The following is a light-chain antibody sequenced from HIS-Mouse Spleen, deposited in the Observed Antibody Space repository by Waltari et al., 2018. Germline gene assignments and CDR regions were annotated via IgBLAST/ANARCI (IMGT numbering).Light chain of an antibody. Sequence: SYELTQPPSVSVSPGQTARITCSGDALPKKYAYWYQQKSGQAPVLVIYEDSKRPSGIPGRFSGSSSGTMATLTISGAQVEDEADYYCYSTDSSGNHRRVLGGGTKLTVL. J-gene: IGLJ3*02. CDR2: EDS. CDR3: YSTDSSGNHRRV. V-gene: IGLV3-10*01. CDR1: ALPKKY.